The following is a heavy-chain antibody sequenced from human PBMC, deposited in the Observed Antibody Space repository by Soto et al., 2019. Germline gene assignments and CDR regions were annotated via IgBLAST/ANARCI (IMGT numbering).Heavy chain of an antibody. D-gene: IGHD3-10*01. CDR2: INPNSGGT. CDR3: ARDSEVLPPYYYYGMDV. Sequence: QVQLVQSGAEVKKPGASVKVSCKASGYTFTGYYMHWVRQAPGQGLEWMGWINPNSGGTNYAQKFQGSVTMTRDTAISTAYMELSRQRSDDTAVYYCARDSEVLPPYYYYGMDVWGQGTTVTVSS. J-gene: IGHJ6*02. CDR1: GYTFTGYY. V-gene: IGHV1-2*02.